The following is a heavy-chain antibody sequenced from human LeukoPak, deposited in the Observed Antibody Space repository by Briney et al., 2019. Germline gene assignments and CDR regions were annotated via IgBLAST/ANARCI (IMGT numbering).Heavy chain of an antibody. CDR3: ARGTSNYYRGFVY. J-gene: IGHJ4*02. D-gene: IGHD3-10*01. CDR1: GYIFSDYY. Sequence: ASVKVSCKASGYIFSDYYMHWLRQVPGQGLEWMGWINPKSGGTKYAEKFQGRVIMTRDTSINTVFVELSRLTSDDTSMYYCARGTSNYYRGFVYWGQGALVTVAS. CDR2: INPKSGGT. V-gene: IGHV1-2*02.